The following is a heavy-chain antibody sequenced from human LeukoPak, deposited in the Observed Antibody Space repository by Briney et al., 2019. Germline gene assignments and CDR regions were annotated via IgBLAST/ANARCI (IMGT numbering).Heavy chain of an antibody. CDR2: IKQDGSEK. CDR1: GFTFSSYA. D-gene: IGHD5-18*01. J-gene: IGHJ4*02. CDR3: ARVATGGYSYGYNSKPSYYFDY. V-gene: IGHV3-7*01. Sequence: GGSLRLSCAASGFTFSSYAMSWVRQAPGKGLEWVANIKQDGSEKYYVDSVKGRFTISRDNAKNSLYLQMNSLRAEDTAVYYCARVATGGYSYGYNSKPSYYFDYWGQGTLVTVSS.